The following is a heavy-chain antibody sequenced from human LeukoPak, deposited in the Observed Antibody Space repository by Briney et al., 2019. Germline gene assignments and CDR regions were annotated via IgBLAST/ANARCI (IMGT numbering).Heavy chain of an antibody. CDR3: KWERSVYYGMDV. CDR2: IKRGGTT. V-gene: IGHV3-15*01. CDR1: GFTFSSHA. Sequence: GGSLRLSCSVSGFTFSSHAMHWVRQAPGKGLEWVGRIKRGGTTDYAAPVNGRFTISRDDSKNTIYLQVNSLKIEDTAVYYCKWERSVYYGMDVWGQGTTVTVSS. J-gene: IGHJ6*02. D-gene: IGHD1-26*01.